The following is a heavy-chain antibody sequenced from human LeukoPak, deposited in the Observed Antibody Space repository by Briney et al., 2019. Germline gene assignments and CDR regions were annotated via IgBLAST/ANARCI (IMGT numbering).Heavy chain of an antibody. CDR3: SRVNYYDGSGEFDY. Sequence: SETLSLTCTVSGGSITSSSYYWGWIRQPPGKGLEWIGSIYYSGSTYNNPSLESRVTISVDTSKNQFSLKLRSVTAADTAVYYCSRVNYYDGSGEFDYWGQGTLVTVSS. J-gene: IGHJ4*02. D-gene: IGHD3-22*01. CDR1: GGSITSSSYY. CDR2: IYYSGST. V-gene: IGHV4-39*01.